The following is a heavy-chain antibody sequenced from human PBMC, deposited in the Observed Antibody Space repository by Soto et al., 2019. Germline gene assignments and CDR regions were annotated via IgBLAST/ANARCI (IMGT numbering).Heavy chain of an antibody. Sequence: GSLRLSCAASGFTFSSYAMSWVRQAPGKGLEWVSAISGSGGSTYYADSVKGRFTISRDNSKNTLYLQMNSLRAEDTAVYYCAKGVYDILTGYYPNWFDPWGQGTLVTVSS. J-gene: IGHJ5*02. CDR3: AKGVYDILTGYYPNWFDP. CDR1: GFTFSSYA. CDR2: ISGSGGST. V-gene: IGHV3-23*01. D-gene: IGHD3-9*01.